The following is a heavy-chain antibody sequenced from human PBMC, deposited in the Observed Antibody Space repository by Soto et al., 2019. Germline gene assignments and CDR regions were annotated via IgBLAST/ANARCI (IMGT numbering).Heavy chain of an antibody. D-gene: IGHD2-8*02. Sequence: QVPLVQSGAELKRPGASVRLSCKASGYIFTSFTLHWVRQAPGQRPEWMGWIDAGNGDTKSSLKFQGRVYFTRDTLATTAYMALSHLTSEDTAMYYCARRGRVAYCTADCLHALDVWGQGTMVTVSA. CDR1: GYIFTSFT. CDR3: ARRGRVAYCTADCLHALDV. J-gene: IGHJ3*01. V-gene: IGHV1-3*01. CDR2: IDAGNGDT.